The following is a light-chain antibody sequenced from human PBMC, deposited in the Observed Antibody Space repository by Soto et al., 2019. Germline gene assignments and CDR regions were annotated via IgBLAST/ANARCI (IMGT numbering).Light chain of an antibody. CDR3: AAWDDSLNGHV. V-gene: IGLV1-44*01. J-gene: IGLJ1*01. Sequence: QPVLTQPHSASGTPGQRVTISCSGSSSNIGTSSVHWLQQLPGTAPKLLISTTNQRPSGVPERFSGSKSGTSASLAISGLQSEDEADYYCAAWDDSLNGHVFGTGTKVTVL. CDR2: TTN. CDR1: SSNIGTSS.